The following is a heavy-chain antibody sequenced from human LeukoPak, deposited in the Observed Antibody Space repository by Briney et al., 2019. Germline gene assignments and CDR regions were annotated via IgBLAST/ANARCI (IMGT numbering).Heavy chain of an antibody. D-gene: IGHD4-17*01. J-gene: IGHJ4*02. CDR3: TRDRLRGLGQHWSF. Sequence: PGGSLRLSCVASGFTFSSYTMNWVRQAPGKGLEWVSSSTYSTSYIYYADSVKGRFTISRDNAKNSLFMQMNSLRVEDTGVYYCTRDRLRGLGQHWSFWGQGTLVTVSS. CDR2: STYSTSYI. CDR1: GFTFSSYT. V-gene: IGHV3-21*01.